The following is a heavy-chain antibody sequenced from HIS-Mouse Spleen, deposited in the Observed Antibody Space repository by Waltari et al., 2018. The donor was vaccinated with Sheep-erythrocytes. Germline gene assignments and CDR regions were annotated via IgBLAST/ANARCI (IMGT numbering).Heavy chain of an antibody. CDR3: AQTGATTPHFDY. CDR2: IIPILGIA. CDR1: GSTFSSYA. D-gene: IGHD1-26*01. V-gene: IGHV1-69*04. Sequence: QVQLVQSGAEVTTPGSSVKVSCKASGSTFSSYAISWVRQAPGQGLEWMGRIIPILGIANYAQKFQGRVTITADKSTSTAYMELSSLRSEDTAVYYCAQTGATTPHFDYWGQGTLVTVSS. J-gene: IGHJ4*02.